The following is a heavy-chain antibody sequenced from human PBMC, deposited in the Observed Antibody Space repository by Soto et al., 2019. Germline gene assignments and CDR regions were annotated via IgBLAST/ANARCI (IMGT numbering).Heavy chain of an antibody. V-gene: IGHV1-3*01. CDR3: ARGYGGPIGWFDP. Sequence: QVQLVQSGAEVKKPGASVKDSCKASGYTFTSYAMHWVRQAPGQRLEWMGWINAGNGNTEYSQKFQGRVTITRDTSASTAYMEPSSLRSEDTAVYYCARGYGGPIGWFDPWGQGTLVTVSS. J-gene: IGHJ5*02. D-gene: IGHD3-16*01. CDR1: GYTFTSYA. CDR2: INAGNGNT.